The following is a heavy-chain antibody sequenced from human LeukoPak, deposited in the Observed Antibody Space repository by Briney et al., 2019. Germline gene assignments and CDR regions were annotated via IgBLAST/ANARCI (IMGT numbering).Heavy chain of an antibody. CDR1: GYTFTSYD. Sequence: GAPVTVSCKASGYTFTSYDINWVRQATGQGLEWMGWMNPNSGNTGYAQKFQGRVTITRNTSISTAYMELSSLRSEDTAVYYCARGIAAAGSYYFDYWGQGTLVTVSS. CDR3: ARGIAAAGSYYFDY. V-gene: IGHV1-8*03. J-gene: IGHJ4*02. CDR2: MNPNSGNT. D-gene: IGHD6-13*01.